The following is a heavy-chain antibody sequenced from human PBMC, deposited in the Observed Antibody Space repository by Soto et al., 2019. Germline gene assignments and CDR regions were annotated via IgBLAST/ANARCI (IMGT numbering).Heavy chain of an antibody. V-gene: IGHV3-7*04. CDR3: ARAGYDFWSGYYLHYYYYYYMDV. CDR1: GFTFSSYW. CDR2: IKQDGSEK. Sequence: PGGSLRLSCAASGFTFSSYWMSWVRQAPGKGLEWVANIKQDGSEKYYVDSVKGRFTISRDNAKNSLYLQMNSLRAEDTAVYYCARAGYDFWSGYYLHYYYYYYMDVWGKGTTVTVSS. J-gene: IGHJ6*03. D-gene: IGHD3-3*01.